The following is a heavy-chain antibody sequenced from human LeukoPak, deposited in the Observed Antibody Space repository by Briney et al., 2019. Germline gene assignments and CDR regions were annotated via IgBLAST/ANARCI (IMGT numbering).Heavy chain of an antibody. CDR2: INPNSGGT. CDR3: ARHYYDSSGYSRFDY. CDR1: GYTFTSYG. Sequence: ASVKVSCKASGYTFTSYGISWVRQAPGQGLEWMGWINPNSGGTNYAQKFQGRVTMTRDTSISTAYMELSRLRSDDTAVYYCARHYYDSSGYSRFDYWGQGTLVTVSS. J-gene: IGHJ4*02. D-gene: IGHD3-22*01. V-gene: IGHV1-2*02.